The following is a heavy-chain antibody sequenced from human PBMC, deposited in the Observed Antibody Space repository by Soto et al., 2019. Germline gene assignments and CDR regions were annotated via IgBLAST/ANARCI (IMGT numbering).Heavy chain of an antibody. Sequence: SETLSLTCTVSGGSISSSSYYWGWIRQPPGKGLEWIGSIYYSGSTYYNPSLKSRVTISVDTSKNQFSLKLSSVTAADTAVYYCASMWRYGGNDGDFDYWGQGTLVTVSS. CDR3: ASMWRYGGNDGDFDY. CDR2: IYYSGST. CDR1: GGSISSSSYY. J-gene: IGHJ4*02. V-gene: IGHV4-39*01. D-gene: IGHD1-26*01.